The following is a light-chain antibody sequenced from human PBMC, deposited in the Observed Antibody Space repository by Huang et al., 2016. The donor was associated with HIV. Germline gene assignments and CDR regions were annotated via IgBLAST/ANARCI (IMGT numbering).Light chain of an antibody. CDR1: QSVSSSY. Sequence: EIVLTQSPGTLSLSPGERATLSCRASQSVSSSYLAWYQQKPGQAPRLLIYGASNRATGIPDRFSGGGSGTDFTLTISRLEPEDFAVFYCQQYRSSPWTFGQGTEVE. CDR3: QQYRSSPWT. V-gene: IGKV3-20*01. J-gene: IGKJ1*01. CDR2: GAS.